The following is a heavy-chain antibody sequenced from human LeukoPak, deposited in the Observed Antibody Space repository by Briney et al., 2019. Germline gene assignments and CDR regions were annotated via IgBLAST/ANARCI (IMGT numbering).Heavy chain of an antibody. CDR1: GGSISSYY. CDR3: ARCKKNYYDSSGYHGDWFDS. Sequence: SETLSLTCTVSGGSISSYYWTWIRQPAGKGLEWIGRMYTSGSTNYNPSLKSRVTISVDTSKNQFSLNLSSVTAADTAVYYCARCKKNYYDSSGYHGDWFDSWGQGTLVTVSS. V-gene: IGHV4-4*07. CDR2: MYTSGST. D-gene: IGHD3-22*01. J-gene: IGHJ5*01.